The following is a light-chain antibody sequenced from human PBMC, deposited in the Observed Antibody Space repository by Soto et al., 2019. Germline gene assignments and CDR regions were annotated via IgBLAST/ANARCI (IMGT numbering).Light chain of an antibody. CDR3: QQVNSYPIT. J-gene: IGKJ5*01. V-gene: IGKV1-9*01. Sequence: DIQLTQSPSFLSASVGDRVTITCRASQGIGRYLAWYQQKPGQAPNLLIYVASTLQSGVPSRFSGSGSGTEFTLTISSLQPADFATYYCQQVNSYPITFGQGTRLEIK. CDR2: VAS. CDR1: QGIGRY.